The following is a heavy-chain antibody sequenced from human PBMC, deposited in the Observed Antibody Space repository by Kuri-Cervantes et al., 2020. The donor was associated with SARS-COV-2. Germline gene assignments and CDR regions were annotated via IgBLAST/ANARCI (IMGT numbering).Heavy chain of an antibody. V-gene: IGHV3-7*03. CDR3: ARESRYVYGEFDF. Sequence: GESLKISCAASGFIFSSYWMSWVRQVPGKGLEWVANIKQRGNEKYYVDSVKGRFTISGDNAQNSLYLEMNSLRGEDTAVYYCARESRYVYGEFDFWGQGTLVTVSS. J-gene: IGHJ4*02. D-gene: IGHD5-18*01. CDR2: IKQRGNEK. CDR1: GFIFSSYW.